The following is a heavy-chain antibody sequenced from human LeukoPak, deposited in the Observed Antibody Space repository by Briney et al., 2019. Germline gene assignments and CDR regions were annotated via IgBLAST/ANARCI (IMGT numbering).Heavy chain of an antibody. V-gene: IGHV3-21*01. CDR3: ATSKRSKAPDRYVPSD. Sequence: GGSLRLSCAASGFTFSSYSMNWVRQAPGKGLEWVSSISSSSSYIYYADSVKGRFTISRDNAKNSLYLQMNSLRAEDTAVYYCATSKRSKAPDRYVPSDWGQGTPVTVSS. J-gene: IGHJ4*02. D-gene: IGHD3-9*01. CDR1: GFTFSSYS. CDR2: ISSSSSYI.